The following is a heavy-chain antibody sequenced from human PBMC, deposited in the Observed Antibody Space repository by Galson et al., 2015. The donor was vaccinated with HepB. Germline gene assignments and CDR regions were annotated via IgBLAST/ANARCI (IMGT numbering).Heavy chain of an antibody. V-gene: IGHV4-39*07. CDR3: ARVKAYSSSWYGDAFDI. Sequence: ETLSLTCTVSGGSISSSSYYWGWIRQPPGKGLEWIGSIYHSGSTNYNPSLKSRVTISVDKSKNQFSLKLSSVTAADTAVYYCARVKAYSSSWYGDAFDIWGQGTMVTVSS. CDR2: IYHSGST. J-gene: IGHJ3*02. CDR1: GGSISSSSYY. D-gene: IGHD6-13*01.